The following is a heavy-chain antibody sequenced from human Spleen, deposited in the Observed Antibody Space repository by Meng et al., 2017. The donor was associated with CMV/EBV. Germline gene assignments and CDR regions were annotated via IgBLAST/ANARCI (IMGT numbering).Heavy chain of an antibody. V-gene: IGHV3-23*01. Sequence: GESLKISCAASRFTFRSYAMSWVRQTPGKGLEWVSAITGSASSTYYTDSVQGRFTISRDNSRNTLYLQMNGLRAEDTAVYYCAKGGRAVSAAIGGWFDPWGQGALVTVSS. J-gene: IGHJ5*02. CDR3: AKGGRAVSAAIGGWFDP. D-gene: IGHD2-2*02. CDR2: ITGSASST. CDR1: RFTFRSYA.